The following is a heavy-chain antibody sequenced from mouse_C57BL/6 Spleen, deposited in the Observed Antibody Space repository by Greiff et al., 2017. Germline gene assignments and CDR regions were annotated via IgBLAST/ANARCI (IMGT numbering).Heavy chain of an antibody. D-gene: IGHD1-1*01. V-gene: IGHV1-50*01. CDR1: GYTFTSYW. CDR3: ARGKPYGVDY. J-gene: IGHJ4*01. Sequence: VQLQQPGAELVKPGASVKLSCKASGYTFTSYWMQWVKQRPGQGLEWIGEFDPSDSYTNYNSKFKGKATLTVDTSSSTADVQLSSLTSEDSAVYYCARGKPYGVDYWGQGTSVTVSS. CDR2: FDPSDSYT.